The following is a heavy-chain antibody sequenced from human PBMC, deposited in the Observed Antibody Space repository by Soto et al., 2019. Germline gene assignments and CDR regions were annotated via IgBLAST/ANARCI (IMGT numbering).Heavy chain of an antibody. CDR1: GGSFSGYY. Sequence: SETLSLTCAVYGGSFSGYYWSWIRQPPGKGLEWIGEINHSGSTNYNPSLKSRVTISVDTSKNQFSLKLSSVTAADTAVYYCARWGNGRLRLGLNYWGQGTLVTVSS. CDR3: ARWGNGRLRLGLNY. V-gene: IGHV4-34*01. J-gene: IGHJ4*02. CDR2: INHSGST. D-gene: IGHD5-12*01.